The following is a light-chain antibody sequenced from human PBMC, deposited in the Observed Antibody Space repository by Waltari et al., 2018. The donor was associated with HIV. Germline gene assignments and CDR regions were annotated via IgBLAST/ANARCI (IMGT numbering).Light chain of an antibody. CDR3: LLFFGATRV. Sequence: QAAVTQEPSLTVSPGGTIILTCGASEGAVTKKNYAYWCQQKPGQAPTALIFETTGRHFWTPARFSAFLLGGNAVLTLSGALSEDEAVYFCLLFFGATRVFGGGTAVTV. CDR2: ETT. CDR1: EGAVTKKNY. J-gene: IGLJ2*01. V-gene: IGLV7-46*01.